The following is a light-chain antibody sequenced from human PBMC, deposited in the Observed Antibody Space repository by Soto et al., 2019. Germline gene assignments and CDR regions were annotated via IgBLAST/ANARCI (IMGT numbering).Light chain of an antibody. CDR2: AAS. CDR1: QSISSY. Sequence: DIHMTQSPSSLSASVGDRVTITCRASQSISSYLNWYQQKPGKAPKLLIYAASRLQSGVPSRFSGSGSGTDFTLTISSLKPEDFATYSCQQSYSTPTFGQGTSLEIK. J-gene: IGKJ2*01. CDR3: QQSYSTPT. V-gene: IGKV1-39*01.